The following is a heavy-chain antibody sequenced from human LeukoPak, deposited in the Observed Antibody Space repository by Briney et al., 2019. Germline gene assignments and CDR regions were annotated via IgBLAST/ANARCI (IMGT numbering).Heavy chain of an antibody. CDR3: ARLLDSSAVDY. J-gene: IGHJ4*02. CDR2: IYYSGST. D-gene: IGHD3-22*01. V-gene: IGHV4-39*01. CDR1: GGSISSSSYY. Sequence: SETLSLTCTVSGGSISSSSYYSGWIRQPPGKGLEWIGSIYYSGSTYYNPSLKSRVTISVDTSKNQFSLKLSSVTAADTAVYYCARLLDSSAVDYWGQGTLVTVSS.